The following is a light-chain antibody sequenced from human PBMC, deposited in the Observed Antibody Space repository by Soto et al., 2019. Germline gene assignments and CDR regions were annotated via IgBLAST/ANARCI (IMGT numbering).Light chain of an antibody. J-gene: IGKJ1*01. V-gene: IGKV3-15*01. CDR3: QQYNIWPQT. CDR1: QSVSSN. Sequence: EIVMTQSPATLSVSPGERATLSCRASQSVSSNFAWYQQKPGQAPRLLIYGASTRATGIPARFSGSGSGTEFTLTISSLQSEDFAVYYCQQYNIWPQTFGQGTKVEIK. CDR2: GAS.